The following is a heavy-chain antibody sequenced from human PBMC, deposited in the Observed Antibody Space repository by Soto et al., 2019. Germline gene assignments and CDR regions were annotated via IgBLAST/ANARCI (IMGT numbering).Heavy chain of an antibody. CDR1: GFTFSSYW. CDR2: IKQDGSEK. Sequence: SLRLSCAASGFTFSSYWMSWVRQAPGKGLEWVANIKQDGSEKYYVDSVKGRFTISRDNAKNSLYLQMNSLRAEDTAVYYCARGSRFLYDYGANWFDPWGQGTLVTVSS. CDR3: ARGSRFLYDYGANWFDP. D-gene: IGHD4-17*01. J-gene: IGHJ5*02. V-gene: IGHV3-7*03.